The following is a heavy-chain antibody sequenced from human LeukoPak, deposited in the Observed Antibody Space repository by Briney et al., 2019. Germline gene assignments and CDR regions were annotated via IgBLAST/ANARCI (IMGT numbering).Heavy chain of an antibody. D-gene: IGHD2-2*01. CDR2: IWYDGSNK. Sequence: GGSLRLSGAASGFTFSSYGMHWVRQAPGKGLEWVAVIWYDGSNKYYADSVKGRFTISRDNSKNTLYLQMNSLRAEDTAVYYCARDCSSTSCYEGLDYWGQGTLVAVSS. CDR1: GFTFSSYG. V-gene: IGHV3-33*01. J-gene: IGHJ4*02. CDR3: ARDCSSTSCYEGLDY.